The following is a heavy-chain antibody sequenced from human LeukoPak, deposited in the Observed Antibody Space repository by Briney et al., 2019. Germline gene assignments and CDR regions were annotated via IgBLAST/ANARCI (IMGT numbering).Heavy chain of an antibody. V-gene: IGHV3-74*01. D-gene: IGHD5-18*01. CDR3: TRGRGYSYGWIGEKLLDY. CDR1: GFTFSKHW. CDR2: INSDGSST. Sequence: GGSLRLSCAASGFTFSKHWMHWVRQAPGKGLVWVSRINSDGSSTTYADSVKGRFTISRDNAKNTLYLHMNSLKTEDTAVYYCTRGRGYSYGWIGEKLLDYWGQGTLVTVSS. J-gene: IGHJ4*02.